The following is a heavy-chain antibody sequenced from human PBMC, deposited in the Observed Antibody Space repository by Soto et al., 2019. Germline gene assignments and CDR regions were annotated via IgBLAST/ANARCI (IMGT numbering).Heavy chain of an antibody. J-gene: IGHJ4*02. CDR3: ARDRWFGELLPYYFDY. Sequence: QVQLVESGGGVVQPGRSLRLSCAASGFNFSSYAMRWVRQAPGKGLEWVAVISYDGSNKYYADSVKGRFTSSRDNSKNTLYLQMNSLRAEDTAVYYCARDRWFGELLPYYFDYWGQGTLVTVSS. D-gene: IGHD3-10*01. CDR2: ISYDGSNK. V-gene: IGHV3-30-3*01. CDR1: GFNFSSYA.